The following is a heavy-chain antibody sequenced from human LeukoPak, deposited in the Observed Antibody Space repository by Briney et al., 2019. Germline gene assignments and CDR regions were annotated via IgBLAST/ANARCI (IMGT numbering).Heavy chain of an antibody. CDR1: GYTLTELS. J-gene: IGHJ4*02. Sequence: GASAKVSCKVSGYTLTELSMHWVRRAPGKGLEWMGGFDPEDGETIYAQKFQGRVTMTEDTSTDTAYMELSSLRSEDTAVYYCATARSIAVAGTLSYWGQGTLVTVSS. CDR2: FDPEDGET. V-gene: IGHV1-24*01. CDR3: ATARSIAVAGTLSY. D-gene: IGHD6-19*01.